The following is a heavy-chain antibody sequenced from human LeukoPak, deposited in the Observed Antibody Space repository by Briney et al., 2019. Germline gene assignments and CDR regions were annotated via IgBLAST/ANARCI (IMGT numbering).Heavy chain of an antibody. CDR2: IYYSGST. J-gene: IGHJ4*02. Sequence: SSQTLSLSCTVSGGSITSNYCGWIRQPPGEGLECIGYIYYSGSTNYNPSLKSRVTISVDTSKNQFSLKLSSVTAADTAVYYCARGYCSGGSCYWEYFDYWGQGTLVTVSS. CDR3: ARGYCSGGSCYWEYFDY. D-gene: IGHD2-15*01. V-gene: IGHV4-59*01. CDR1: GGSITSNY.